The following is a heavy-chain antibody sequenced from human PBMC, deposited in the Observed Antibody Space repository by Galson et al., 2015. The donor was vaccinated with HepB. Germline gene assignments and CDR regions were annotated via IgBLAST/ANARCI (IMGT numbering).Heavy chain of an antibody. J-gene: IGHJ6*03. CDR2: IIPIFGTA. CDR3: ARAYYDSSGYYLNYYYYYMDV. D-gene: IGHD3-22*01. V-gene: IGHV1-69*13. CDR1: GGTFGSYA. Sequence: SVKVSCKASGGTFGSYAISWVRQAPGQGLEWMGGIIPIFGTANYAQKFQGRVTITADESTSTAYMELSSLRSEDTAVYYCARAYYDSSGYYLNYYYYYMDVWGKGTTVTVSS.